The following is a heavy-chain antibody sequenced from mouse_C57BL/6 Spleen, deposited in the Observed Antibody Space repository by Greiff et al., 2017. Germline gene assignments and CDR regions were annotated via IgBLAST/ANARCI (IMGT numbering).Heavy chain of an antibody. Sequence: EVQRVESGGGLVKPGGSLKLSCAASGFTFSDYGMHWVRQAPEKGLEWVAYISSGSSTIYYADTVKGRFTISRDNAKNTLFLQMTSLSSEDADMYYCAWPICYYGSSYYYAMDYWGQGTSVTVSS. CDR2: ISSGSSTI. CDR1: GFTFSDYG. CDR3: AWPICYYGSSYYYAMDY. D-gene: IGHD1-1*01. V-gene: IGHV5-17*01. J-gene: IGHJ4*01.